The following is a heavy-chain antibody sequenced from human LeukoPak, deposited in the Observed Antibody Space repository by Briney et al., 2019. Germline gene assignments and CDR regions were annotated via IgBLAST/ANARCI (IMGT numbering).Heavy chain of an antibody. CDR1: GFSLSPSGMC. V-gene: IGHV2-70*11. J-gene: IGHJ3*02. CDR3: ARERAYYYDSSGFPDAFDI. D-gene: IGHD3-22*01. CDR2: IDWDDDK. Sequence: SGPALVKPTQTLTLTCTFSGFSLSPSGMCVSWIRQPPGKALEWLARIDWDDDKYYSTSLKTRLTISKDTSKNQVVLTMTNMDPVDTATYYCARERAYYYDSSGFPDAFDIWGQGTMVTVSS.